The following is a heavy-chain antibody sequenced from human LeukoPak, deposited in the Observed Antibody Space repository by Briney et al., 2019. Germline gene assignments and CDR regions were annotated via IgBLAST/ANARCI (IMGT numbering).Heavy chain of an antibody. D-gene: IGHD2-15*01. CDR1: GYSFTNYW. CDR2: IYPGDSRV. V-gene: IGHV5-51*01. Sequence: GESLKISCKAVGYSFTNYWIGWVRQMPGKGMEWMGIIYPGDSRVRYNPSFQGQVTTSVNTSVSPAYLQWISPEASATPMFSCTCRDLSSPWFYPWGQGTLVTVSS. J-gene: IGHJ5*02. CDR3: TCRDLSSPWFYP.